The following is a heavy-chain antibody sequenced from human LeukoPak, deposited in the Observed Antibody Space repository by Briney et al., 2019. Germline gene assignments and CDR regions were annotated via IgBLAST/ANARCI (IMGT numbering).Heavy chain of an antibody. D-gene: IGHD5-24*01. V-gene: IGHV3-23*01. CDR1: GFTFTSYG. Sequence: PGGSLRLSCEASGFTFTSYGITWVRQAPGKGLEWVSGFSGGSGTTHYRDSVKGRFTISRDDSKNTVYLQMNSLRAEDTAVYYCTRWDGYGDYWGQGTLVTVSS. J-gene: IGHJ4*02. CDR3: TRWDGYGDY. CDR2: FSGGSGTT.